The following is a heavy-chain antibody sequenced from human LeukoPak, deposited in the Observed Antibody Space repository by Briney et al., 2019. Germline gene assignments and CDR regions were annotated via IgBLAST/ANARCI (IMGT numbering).Heavy chain of an antibody. J-gene: IGHJ5*02. CDR2: IKSKTDGGTT. D-gene: IGHD2-15*01. Sequence: GGSLRLSCAASGFTFSNAWMSWVRQAPGKGLEWVGRIKSKTDGGTTDYAAPVKGRFTISRDDSKNTLYLQMNSLKTEDTAVYYCTTGPMPDIGYCSGGSCLMVWFDPWGQGTLVTVSS. V-gene: IGHV3-15*01. CDR3: TTGPMPDIGYCSGGSCLMVWFDP. CDR1: GFTFSNAW.